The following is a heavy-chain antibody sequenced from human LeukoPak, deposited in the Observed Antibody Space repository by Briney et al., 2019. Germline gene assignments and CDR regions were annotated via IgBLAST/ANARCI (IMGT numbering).Heavy chain of an antibody. Sequence: PGGSLRLSCAGSGFSFSSYDMLWVGQPTGKGLEWFSAIGSGGDTYYPGSLKGRFTISRESAKNSFYLQMNSLSAGDTAVYFCARAVAGTDEIDSWGQGTLVTVSS. D-gene: IGHD6-19*01. V-gene: IGHV3-13*01. CDR3: ARAVAGTDEIDS. CDR2: IGSGGDT. J-gene: IGHJ4*02. CDR1: GFSFSSYD.